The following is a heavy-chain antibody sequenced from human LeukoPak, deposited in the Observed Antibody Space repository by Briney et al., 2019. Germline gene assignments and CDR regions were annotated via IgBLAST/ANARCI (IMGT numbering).Heavy chain of an antibody. Sequence: PGGSLRLSCAASGFTFSNAWISWVRQAPGKGLEWVSYISSSSSTIYYADSVKGRFTISRDNAKNSLYLQMNSLGAEDTAVYYCARNYYDSSGYPNFDYWGQGTLVTVSS. CDR3: ARNYYDSSGYPNFDY. V-gene: IGHV3-48*01. D-gene: IGHD3-22*01. CDR1: GFTFSNAW. CDR2: ISSSSSTI. J-gene: IGHJ4*02.